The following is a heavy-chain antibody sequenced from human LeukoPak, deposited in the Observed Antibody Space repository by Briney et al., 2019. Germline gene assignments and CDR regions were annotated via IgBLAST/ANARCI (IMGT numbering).Heavy chain of an antibody. CDR1: GYTFTAYY. D-gene: IGHD2-2*01. V-gene: IGHV1-2*02. CDR3: AKARGLYCSSTSCYDCDV. Sequence: ASVKVSCKAPGYTFTAYYIHWVRQAPGQGLEWMGWINPNSGGTNYAQKFQGRVTLTRDTSITTAYMELSRLRSDDTAVYYCAKARGLYCSSTSCYDCDVWGKGTTVTVSS. CDR2: INPNSGGT. J-gene: IGHJ6*04.